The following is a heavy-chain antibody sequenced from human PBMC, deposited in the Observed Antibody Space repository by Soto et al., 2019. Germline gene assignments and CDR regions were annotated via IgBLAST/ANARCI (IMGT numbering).Heavy chain of an antibody. V-gene: IGHV3-15*01. CDR2: IKSKTDGGTT. D-gene: IGHD2-2*02. CDR3: TTDPDIVVVPAAIVGADYYYGMDV. Sequence: RRLSCAASGFTFSNAWMSWVRQAPGKGLEWVGRIKSKTDGGTTDYAAPVKGRFTISRDDSKNTLYLQMNSLKTEDTAVYYCTTDPDIVVVPAAIVGADYYYGMDVWGQGTTVTVSS. CDR1: GFTFSNAW. J-gene: IGHJ6*02.